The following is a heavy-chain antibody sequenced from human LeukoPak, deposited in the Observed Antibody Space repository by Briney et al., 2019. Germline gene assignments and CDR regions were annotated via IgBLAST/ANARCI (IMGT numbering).Heavy chain of an antibody. CDR1: GGSISSGGYY. V-gene: IGHV4-31*03. Sequence: PSQTLSLTCTVSGGSISSGGYYWSWIRQHPGKGLEWIGYIYYSGSTYYNPSLKSRVTISVDTSKNQFSLKLSSVTAVDTAVYYCARGPDSSSSNWFDPWGQGTLVTVSS. D-gene: IGHD6-6*01. J-gene: IGHJ5*02. CDR3: ARGPDSSSSNWFDP. CDR2: IYYSGST.